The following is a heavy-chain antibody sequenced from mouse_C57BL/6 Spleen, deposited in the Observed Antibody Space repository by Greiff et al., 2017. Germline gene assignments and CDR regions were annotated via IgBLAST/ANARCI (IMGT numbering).Heavy chain of an antibody. CDR2: IYPGSGST. Sequence: QVQLQQPGAELVKPGASVKMSCKASGYTFTSYWITWVKQRPGQGLEWIGDIYPGSGSTNYNGKFKSKATLTVDTSSSTAYMQLSSLTSEDSAVYYCARGSHYYGTDYWGQGTTLTVSS. CDR3: ARGSHYYGTDY. J-gene: IGHJ2*01. V-gene: IGHV1-55*01. CDR1: GYTFTSYW. D-gene: IGHD1-1*01.